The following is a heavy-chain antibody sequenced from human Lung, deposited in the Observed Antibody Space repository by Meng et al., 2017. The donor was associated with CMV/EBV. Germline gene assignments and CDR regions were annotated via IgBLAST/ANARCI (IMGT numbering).Heavy chain of an antibody. D-gene: IGHD7-27*01. Sequence: QLQLLQSGDEVKKTGASVKVSCKSSGYTFTNYYMHWVRQAPGQGLEWMGIINPSGGSTSYAQKFQGRVTMTRDTSISTAYMELSSLRSDDAAIYYCVRANLGSADYWGQGTLVTVSS. CDR2: INPSGGST. V-gene: IGHV1-46*01. J-gene: IGHJ4*02. CDR3: VRANLGSADY. CDR1: GYTFTNYY.